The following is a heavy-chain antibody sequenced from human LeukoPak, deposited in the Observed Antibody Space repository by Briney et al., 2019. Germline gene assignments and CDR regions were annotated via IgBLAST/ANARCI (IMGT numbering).Heavy chain of an antibody. D-gene: IGHD6-19*01. Sequence: AGGSLRLSCAASGFTFDDYAMHWVRQAPGKGLEWVSGISWNSGSIGYADSVKGRFTISRDNAKNSLYLQMNSLRAEDMALYYCAKRRSVAGHGGDAFDIWGQGTMVTVSS. V-gene: IGHV3-9*03. CDR3: AKRRSVAGHGGDAFDI. CDR1: GFTFDDYA. CDR2: ISWNSGSI. J-gene: IGHJ3*02.